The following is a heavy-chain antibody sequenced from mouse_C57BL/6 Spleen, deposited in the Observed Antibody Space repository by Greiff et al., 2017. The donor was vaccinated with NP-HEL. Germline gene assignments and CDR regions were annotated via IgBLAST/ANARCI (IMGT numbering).Heavy chain of an antibody. J-gene: IGHJ4*01. D-gene: IGHD2-5*01. CDR1: GFSLTSYG. CDR2: IWGVGST. V-gene: IGHV2-6*01. CDR3: ARSNYYAMDY. Sequence: VKLMESGPGLVAPSQSLSITCTVSGFSLTSYGVDWVRQSPGKGLEWLGVIWGVGSTNYNSALKSRLSISKDNSKSQVFLQMNSLQTDDTAMYYCARSNYYAMDYWGQGTSVTVSS.